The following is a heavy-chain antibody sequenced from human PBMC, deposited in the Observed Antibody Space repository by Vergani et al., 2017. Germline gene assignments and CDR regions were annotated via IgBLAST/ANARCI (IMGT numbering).Heavy chain of an antibody. CDR1: GGSISSSTYY. CDR3: ARQVFWSGYFHPDAFDI. Sequence: QVQLQESGPGPVKPSETLSLTCTVSGGSISSSTYYWGWIRQPPGKGLEWIGSIYYSGSTYYNPSLKSRVTISVHTSKNQFSLKLSALTAADTAVYYCARQVFWSGYFHPDAFDIWGQGTMVTVSS. J-gene: IGHJ3*02. CDR2: IYYSGST. V-gene: IGHV4-39*01. D-gene: IGHD3-3*01.